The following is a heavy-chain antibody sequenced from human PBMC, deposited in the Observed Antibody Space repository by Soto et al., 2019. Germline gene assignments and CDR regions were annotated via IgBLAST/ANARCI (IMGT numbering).Heavy chain of an antibody. Sequence: GGSLRLSCAASGFTFSSYAMSWVRQAQGKGLEWVSAISGSGGSTYYADSVKGRFTISRDNSKNTLYLQMNSLRAEDTAVYYCAKESITMIVVVTMEYFQRLDQGTLVTVSS. CDR3: AKESITMIVVVTMEYFQR. CDR2: ISGSGGST. V-gene: IGHV3-23*01. CDR1: GFTFSSYA. D-gene: IGHD3-22*01. J-gene: IGHJ1*01.